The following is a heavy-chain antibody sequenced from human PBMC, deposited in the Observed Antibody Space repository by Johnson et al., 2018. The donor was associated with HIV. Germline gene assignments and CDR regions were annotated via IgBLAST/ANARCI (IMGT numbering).Heavy chain of an antibody. CDR3: ATDIAVGGAFDI. Sequence: QVQLVESGGGVVQPGRSLRLSCAASGFTFSSYAMHWVRQAPGKGLEWVAVLSYDGSNKYYADSVKGRFTISRDNSKNTLYLQMNSLRAEDTAVYYCATDIAVGGAFDIWGQGTMVTVSS. D-gene: IGHD6-19*01. CDR1: GFTFSSYA. CDR2: LSYDGSNK. J-gene: IGHJ3*02. V-gene: IGHV3-30-3*01.